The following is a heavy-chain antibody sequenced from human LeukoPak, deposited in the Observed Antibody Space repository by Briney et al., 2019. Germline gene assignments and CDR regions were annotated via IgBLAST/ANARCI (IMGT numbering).Heavy chain of an antibody. V-gene: IGHV3-30*03. CDR2: ISYDGSNK. CDR1: GFTFSSYG. Sequence: GGSLRLSCAASGFTFSSYGMHWVRQAPGKGLEWVAVISYDGSNKYYADSVKGRFTISRDNSKNTLYLQMNSLRAEDTAVYYCAREAYCGGDCPIDYWGQGTLVTVSS. CDR3: AREAYCGGDCPIDY. D-gene: IGHD2-21*02. J-gene: IGHJ4*02.